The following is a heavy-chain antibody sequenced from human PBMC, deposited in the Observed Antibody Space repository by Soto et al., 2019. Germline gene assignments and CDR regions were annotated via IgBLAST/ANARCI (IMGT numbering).Heavy chain of an antibody. J-gene: IGHJ4*02. V-gene: IGHV4-59*01. D-gene: IGHD6-13*01. Sequence: SETLSLTCSVSGGSITSYYWSWIRQPPGKGLEWIGYISYSGSTSYNPSLKSRVTISVDTSKNQFSLKLGSVTAADTALYYCARLGISTWYYFDYWGQGSLVTVAS. CDR2: ISYSGST. CDR1: GGSITSYY. CDR3: ARLGISTWYYFDY.